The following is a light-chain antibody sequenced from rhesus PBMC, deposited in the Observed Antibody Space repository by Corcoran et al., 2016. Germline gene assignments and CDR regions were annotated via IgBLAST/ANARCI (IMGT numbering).Light chain of an antibody. J-gene: IGKJ1*01. CDR1: QGISNN. CDR3: QHTYGIPPT. V-gene: IGKV1S14*01. CDR2: YAY. Sequence: DIQMTQSPSSLSASVGDTVTITCRASQGISNNLAWYQQRPGKVTRLLIYYAYTLQSGVPSRFRGSGSWTDFTLTISSLQPEDFATYYCQHTYGIPPTFGQGTKVEIK.